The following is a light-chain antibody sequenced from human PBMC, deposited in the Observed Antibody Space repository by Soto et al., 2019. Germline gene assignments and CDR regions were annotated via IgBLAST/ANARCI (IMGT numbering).Light chain of an antibody. Sequence: EIVMTQSPATLSVSPGERATLSCRASQSVSSNLAWYQQKPGQAPRLLIYGASTRATDVPARFSGDRSGTEFTLAISRLQSEDFAVYYCQEYIHWPPGMFGPGTTVDIK. V-gene: IGKV3-15*01. CDR1: QSVSSN. CDR2: GAS. J-gene: IGKJ1*01. CDR3: QEYIHWPPGM.